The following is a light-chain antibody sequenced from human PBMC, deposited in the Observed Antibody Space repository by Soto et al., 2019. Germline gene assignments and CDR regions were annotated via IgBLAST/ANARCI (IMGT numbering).Light chain of an antibody. V-gene: IGLV2-11*01. CDR1: SSDVGGYNY. Sequence: QSALTQPRSVSGSPGQSVTISCAGTSSDVGGYNYVSWYQQHPGKAPKLMIYDVSKRPPGVPDRFSGSKSGNTASLTISGLQAEDEADYYCCSYAGSYTLYVFGTGTKV. J-gene: IGLJ1*01. CDR3: CSYAGSYTLYV. CDR2: DVS.